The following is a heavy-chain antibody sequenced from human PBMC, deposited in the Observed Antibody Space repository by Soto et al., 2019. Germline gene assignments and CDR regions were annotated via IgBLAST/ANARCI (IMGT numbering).Heavy chain of an antibody. J-gene: IGHJ4*02. V-gene: IGHV3-74*01. CDR2: IISDDSST. CDR1: GFTFSSYW. Sequence: PGGSLRLSCAASGFTFSSYWMHWVRQAPGKGLVWVSRIISDDSSTNYADSVKGRFTISRDNAKNTLYLQMNSLRAEDTAVYYCASSLLTPFDYWGQGTLVTVSS. D-gene: IGHD7-27*01. CDR3: ASSLLTPFDY.